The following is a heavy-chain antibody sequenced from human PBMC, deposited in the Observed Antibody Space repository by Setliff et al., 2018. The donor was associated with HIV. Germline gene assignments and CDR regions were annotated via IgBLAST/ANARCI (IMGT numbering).Heavy chain of an antibody. D-gene: IGHD3-3*01. J-gene: IGHJ3*02. Sequence: GGSLRLSCAASGFTFSSYSMNWVRQAPGKGLEWVSYISSSSSTIYYADSVKGRFTISRDNAKNSLYLQMNSLRAEDTAVYYCAREIGQLRFLEWSDQQIDAFDIWGQGTMVTVSS. CDR1: GFTFSSYS. CDR3: AREIGQLRFLEWSDQQIDAFDI. V-gene: IGHV3-48*01. CDR2: ISSSSSTI.